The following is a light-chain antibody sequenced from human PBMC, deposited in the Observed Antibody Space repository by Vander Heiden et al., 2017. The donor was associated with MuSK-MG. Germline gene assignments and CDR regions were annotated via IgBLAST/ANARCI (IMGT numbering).Light chain of an antibody. J-gene: IGKJ2*01. V-gene: IGKV4-1*01. CDR2: WAS. CDR1: QDVLHRSSNKHF. Sequence: DIVMTQSPDSLAVSLGERATINCKSSQDVLHRSSNKHFLAWYQQKPGQSPKLLIYWASTRESGVPDRFSGSGSGTDFTLTISSLQAEDVAVYYCQQVDSSPYTFGQGTKLEIK. CDR3: QQVDSSPYT.